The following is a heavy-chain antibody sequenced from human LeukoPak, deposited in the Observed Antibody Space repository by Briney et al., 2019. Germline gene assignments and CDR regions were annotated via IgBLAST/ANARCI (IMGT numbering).Heavy chain of an antibody. CDR2: ISYDGNNK. V-gene: IGHV3-30*18. CDR3: AKPTARWDYYYGMDV. Sequence: GGSLRLSCAASGLTFSSYGMHWVRQAPGKGLEWVAVISYDGNNKDYAESVKGRFTISRDNSKNTLCLEMNSLRAEDTAVYYCAKPTARWDYYYGMDVWGQGTTVTVSS. J-gene: IGHJ6*02. CDR1: GLTFSSYG. D-gene: IGHD1-26*01.